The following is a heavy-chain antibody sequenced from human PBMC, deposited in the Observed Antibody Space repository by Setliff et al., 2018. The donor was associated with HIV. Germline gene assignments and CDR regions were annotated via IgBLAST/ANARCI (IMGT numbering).Heavy chain of an antibody. CDR1: GFTFSPYW. CDR2: INSDGTST. Sequence: GGSLSLSCAASGFTFSPYWMHWVRQAPGKGLVWVSRINSDGTSTTYADSVKGRFTISRDNAKNTLYLQMNSLRAEDTAVYYCARDLSYDYDRSSDTFDYWGQGTLVTVSS. CDR3: ARDLSYDYDRSSDTFDY. J-gene: IGHJ4*02. V-gene: IGHV3-74*03. D-gene: IGHD3-22*01.